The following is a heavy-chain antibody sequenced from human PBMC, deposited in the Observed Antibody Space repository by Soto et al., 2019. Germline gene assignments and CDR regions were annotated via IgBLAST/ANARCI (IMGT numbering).Heavy chain of an antibody. D-gene: IGHD1-1*01. CDR3: ARARLSGKGYYFDY. CDR2: INHSGST. CDR1: GGSFSGYY. Sequence: QVQLQQWGAGLLKPSETLSLTCAVYGGSFSGYYWSWIRQPPGKGLEWIGEINHSGSTNYNPSLKSRVTISVDTSKNQFSLKLSSLTAADTAVYYCARARLSGKGYYFDYWGQGTLVTVSS. V-gene: IGHV4-34*01. J-gene: IGHJ4*02.